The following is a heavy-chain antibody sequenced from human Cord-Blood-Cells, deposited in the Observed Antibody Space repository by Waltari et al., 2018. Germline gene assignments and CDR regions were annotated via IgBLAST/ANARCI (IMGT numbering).Heavy chain of an antibody. D-gene: IGHD5-12*01. CDR2: IYYSGST. V-gene: IGHV4-59*01. J-gene: IGHJ3*02. CDR3: ARQVEMATINDAFDI. Sequence: QVQLQESGPGLVKPSETLSLTCTVSGGSISSYYWSWIRQPPGKGLEWIGYIYYSGSTNSNPSRKSRVTISVDTSKNQFSLKLSSVTAADTAVYYCARQVEMATINDAFDIWGQGTMVTVSS. CDR1: GGSISSYY.